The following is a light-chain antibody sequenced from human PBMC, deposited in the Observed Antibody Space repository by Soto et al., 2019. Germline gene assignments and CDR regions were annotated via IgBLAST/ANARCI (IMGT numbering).Light chain of an antibody. CDR2: DAS. J-gene: IGKJ2*01. CDR1: QAISSA. V-gene: IGKV1D-13*01. Sequence: ANQLTQSPSSLSASVGDRVTITCRASQAISSALAWYQQKPGKPPKLLIYDASTLQSGVPSRFSGTASGTDFTLTINSLQPEDFATYYCQQRSNWPPYTFGQGTKLEIK. CDR3: QQRSNWPPYT.